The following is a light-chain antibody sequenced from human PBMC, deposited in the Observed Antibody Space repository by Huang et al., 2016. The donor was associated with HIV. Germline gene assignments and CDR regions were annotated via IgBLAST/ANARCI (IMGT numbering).Light chain of an antibody. J-gene: IGKJ1*01. V-gene: IGKV3-20*01. CDR3: QQYSTSPWT. Sequence: EIVLTQSPDTLSLSPGERGALSCRASHTVTNVSLAWYQHKSGQAPRLLIYGSSGRATATPARFSGSGSGTDFSLTIDTVKPEDFASYYCQQYSTSPWTFGPGTKLEIK. CDR2: GSS. CDR1: HTVTNVS.